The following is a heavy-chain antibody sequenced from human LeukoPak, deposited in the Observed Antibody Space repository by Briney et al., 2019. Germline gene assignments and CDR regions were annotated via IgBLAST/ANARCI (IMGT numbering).Heavy chain of an antibody. CDR1: GGSISSYY. CDR3: ASVAAAGKSGGRADY. V-gene: IGHV4-4*07. J-gene: IGHJ4*02. Sequence: SETLSLTCTVSGGSISSYYWSWIRQPAGKGLEWIGRIYTSGSTNYNPSLKSRVTMSVDTSKNQFSLRLSSVTAADTAVYYCASVAAAGKSGGRADYWGQGTLVTVSS. CDR2: IYTSGST. D-gene: IGHD6-13*01.